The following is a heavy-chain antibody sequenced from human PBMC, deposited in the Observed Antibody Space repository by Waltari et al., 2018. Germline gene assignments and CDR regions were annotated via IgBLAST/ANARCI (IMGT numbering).Heavy chain of an antibody. CDR3: ARGVGTYYDFWSGYHSYYFDY. CDR1: GGSFSGYY. V-gene: IGHV4-34*01. D-gene: IGHD3-3*01. CDR2: INHSGST. J-gene: IGHJ4*02. Sequence: QVQLQQWGAGLLKPSETLSLTCAVYGGSFSGYYWSWIRQPPWKGLEWIGEINHSGSTNSNPSLKSRVTISVDTSKNQFSLKLSSVTAADTAVYYCARGVGTYYDFWSGYHSYYFDYWGQGTLVTVSS.